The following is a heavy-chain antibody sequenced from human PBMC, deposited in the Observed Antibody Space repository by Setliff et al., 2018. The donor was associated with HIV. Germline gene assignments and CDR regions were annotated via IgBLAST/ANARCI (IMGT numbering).Heavy chain of an antibody. CDR3: ATISYGGSPY. CDR2: IYPGDSDT. Sequence: GESLKISCHLAGYSLVDFWSGWVRQLPGKDLEWMGIIYPGDSDTRYSASFQSQVTISADNPTNTAYLQWSRLKAPDSAMYYCATISYGGSPYWGQGTLVTVSS. J-gene: IGHJ4*02. V-gene: IGHV5-51*04. CDR1: GYSLVDFW. D-gene: IGHD2-15*01.